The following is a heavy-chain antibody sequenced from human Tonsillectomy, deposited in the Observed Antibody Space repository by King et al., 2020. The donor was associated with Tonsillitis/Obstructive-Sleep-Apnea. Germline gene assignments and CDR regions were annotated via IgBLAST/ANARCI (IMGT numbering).Heavy chain of an antibody. D-gene: IGHD4-17*01. V-gene: IGHV4-39*01. CDR3: AGQRCLGLFFDY. CDR2: IYYSGIT. Sequence: QLQESGPGLVKPSETLSLTCTVSDGSISSSTYYWGWIRQPPGKGLEWIGTIYYSGITYYNPSLKSRVTISVDTSKNQFSLKLSFVTAADTAVYYCAGQRCLGLFFDYWGQGTLVTVSS. J-gene: IGHJ4*02. CDR1: DGSISSSTYY.